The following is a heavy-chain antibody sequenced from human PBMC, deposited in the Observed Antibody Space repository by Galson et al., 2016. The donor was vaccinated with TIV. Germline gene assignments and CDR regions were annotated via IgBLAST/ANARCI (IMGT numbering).Heavy chain of an antibody. CDR2: IHTNGIT. Sequence: TLSLTCTVSGGSISSGNYYWSWIRQPAGKGLEWIGRIHTNGITNYNPSLKNRVTLSADTSENQFSLELESVTAADTAVYYCARVPPAGHHWYFDLWGRGTLVTVSS. V-gene: IGHV4-61*02. D-gene: IGHD2-15*01. J-gene: IGHJ2*01. CDR3: ARVPPAGHHWYFDL. CDR1: GGSISSGNYY.